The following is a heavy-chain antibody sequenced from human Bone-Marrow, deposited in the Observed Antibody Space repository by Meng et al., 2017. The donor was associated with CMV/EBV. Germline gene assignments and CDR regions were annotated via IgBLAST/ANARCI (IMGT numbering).Heavy chain of an antibody. V-gene: IGHV1-2*02. CDR1: GYTFTGYY. CDR2: INPNSGGT. CDR3: ARSGMVVVAAAH. D-gene: IGHD2-2*01. Sequence: ASVKVSCKASGYTFTGYYMHWVRQAPGQGLEWMGWINPNSGGTNYAQKFQGRVTMTRDTSISTAYMELSRLRSDDTAVYYCARSGMVVVAAAHWHQGTLVTVSS. J-gene: IGHJ1*01.